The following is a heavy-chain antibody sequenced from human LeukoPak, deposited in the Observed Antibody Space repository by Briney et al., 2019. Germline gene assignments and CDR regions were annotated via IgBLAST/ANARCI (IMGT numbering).Heavy chain of an antibody. CDR3: AKDGDYGDHIWDY. CDR2: ISGSGGGT. V-gene: IGHV3-23*01. Sequence: PGGSLRLSCVASGMTFSSYGMSWVRQAPGQGLEWVSAISGSGGGTYYADSVKGRFTISRDNSKNTLYVQLSSLRAEDTAVYYCAKDGDYGDHIWDYWGQGTLVTVSS. D-gene: IGHD4-17*01. CDR1: GMTFSSYG. J-gene: IGHJ4*02.